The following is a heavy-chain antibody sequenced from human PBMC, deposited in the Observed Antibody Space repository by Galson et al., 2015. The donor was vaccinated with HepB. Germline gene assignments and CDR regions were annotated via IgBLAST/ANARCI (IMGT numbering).Heavy chain of an antibody. D-gene: IGHD2-2*01. V-gene: IGHV1-46*01. Sequence: SVKVSCKASGYTFTTYYMFWVRQAPGQGLEWMGMINPSGGSTSYSQKFQGTVTMTRDTSTSTVYLELSSLRSEGTAVYYCARYSSTMAFDYWGQGTLVTVSS. CDR1: GYTFTTYY. J-gene: IGHJ4*02. CDR3: ARYSSTMAFDY. CDR2: INPSGGST.